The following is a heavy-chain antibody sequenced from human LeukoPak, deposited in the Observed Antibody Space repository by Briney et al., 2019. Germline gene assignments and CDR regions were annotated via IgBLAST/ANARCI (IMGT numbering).Heavy chain of an antibody. CDR1: GGSFSGYY. J-gene: IGHJ6*03. V-gene: IGHV4-34*01. Sequence: SETLSLTCAVYGGSFSGYYWSWIRQPPGKGLEWIGEINHSGSTNYNPSLKSRVTISVDTSKNQFSLKLSSVTAADTAVYYCARLVYYYYYYYMDVWGKGTTVTISS. CDR3: ARLVYYYYYYYMDV. CDR2: INHSGST. D-gene: IGHD2-8*01.